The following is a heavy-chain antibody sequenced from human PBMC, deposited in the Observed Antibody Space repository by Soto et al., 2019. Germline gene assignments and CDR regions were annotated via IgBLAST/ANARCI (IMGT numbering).Heavy chain of an antibody. Sequence: GGSLRLSCAASGFTFSNAWMNWVRQAPGKGQEWVGRIKSKTDGGTTDYAAPVKGRFTISRDDSKNTLYLQMNSLKTEDTAVYYCTTDWYGVVGAIDYWGQGTLVTVSS. V-gene: IGHV3-15*07. CDR1: GFTFSNAW. CDR2: IKSKTDGGTT. CDR3: TTDWYGVVGAIDY. J-gene: IGHJ4*02. D-gene: IGHD1-26*01.